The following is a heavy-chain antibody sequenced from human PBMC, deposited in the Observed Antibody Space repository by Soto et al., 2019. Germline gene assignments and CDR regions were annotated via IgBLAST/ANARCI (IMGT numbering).Heavy chain of an antibody. D-gene: IGHD6-19*01. CDR3: ARVAAVAGVDY. CDR2: IYHSGST. J-gene: IGHJ4*02. V-gene: IGHV4-38-2*01. Sequence: SETLSLTSAVSCYSISSGYYWGWIRQPPGKGLEWIGSIYHSGSTYYNPSLKSRVTISVDTSKNQFSLKLSSVTAADTAVYYCARVAAVAGVDYWGQGTLVTVSS. CDR1: CYSISSGYY.